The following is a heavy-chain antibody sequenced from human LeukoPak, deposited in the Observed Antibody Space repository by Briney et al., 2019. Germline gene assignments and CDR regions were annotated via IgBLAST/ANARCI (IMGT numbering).Heavy chain of an antibody. J-gene: IGHJ4*02. CDR1: GGSISSGDYY. D-gene: IGHD6-13*01. Sequence: SQTLSLTCTVSGGSISSGDYYWRWIRQPPGKGLEWIGYIYYSGSTYYNPSLKSRVTISVDTSKNQFSLKLSSVTAADTAVYYCARLGTSSSWYFDYWGQGTLVTVSS. CDR3: ARLGTSSSWYFDY. CDR2: IYYSGST. V-gene: IGHV4-30-4*01.